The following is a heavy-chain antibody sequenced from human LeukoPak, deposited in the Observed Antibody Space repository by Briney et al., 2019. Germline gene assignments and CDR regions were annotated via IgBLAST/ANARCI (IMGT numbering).Heavy chain of an antibody. CDR1: GGSFSSGAYS. CDR3: ASRPLHYYDSSGYYPPFDY. D-gene: IGHD3-22*01. Sequence: PSETLSLTCAVSGGSFSSGAYSWSWIRQPPGSWIRQPPGKGLEWIGYIYYSGSTYYNPSLKSRVTISVDTSKNQFSLKLNSVTAADTAVYYCASRPLHYYDSSGYYPPFDYWGQGTLVTVSS. CDR2: IYYSGST. V-gene: IGHV4-30-4*07. J-gene: IGHJ4*02.